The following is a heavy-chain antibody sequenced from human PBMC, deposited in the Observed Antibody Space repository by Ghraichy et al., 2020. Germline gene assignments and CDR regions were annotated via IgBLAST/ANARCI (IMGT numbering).Heavy chain of an antibody. D-gene: IGHD6-19*01. Sequence: GESLRLSCATSGFTFSLFGMHWVRQAPGKGLEWVSFIRYSGSNTYYADSVKGRFTISRDDSKNSLFLQMSSLRAEDTAVYYCAKDWGSHSSGWYFDHWGQGALVTVSS. J-gene: IGHJ4*02. CDR2: IRYSGSNT. CDR3: AKDWGSHSSGWYFDH. CDR1: GFTFSLFG. V-gene: IGHV3-30*02.